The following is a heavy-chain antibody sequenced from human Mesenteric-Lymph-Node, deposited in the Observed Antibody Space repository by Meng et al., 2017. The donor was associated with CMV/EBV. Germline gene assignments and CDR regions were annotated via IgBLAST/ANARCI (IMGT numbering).Heavy chain of an antibody. V-gene: IGHV3-20*04. CDR2: INWNGGST. Sequence: GESLKISCAASGFTFDDYGMSWVRQAPGKGLEWVSGINWNGGSTGYADSVKGRFTISRDNAKNSLYLQMNSLRAEDTAVYYCARVGPAGYYYYYGMDVWGQGTTVTVSS. J-gene: IGHJ6*02. CDR3: ARVGPAGYYYYYGMDV. CDR1: GFTFDDYG. D-gene: IGHD2-2*01.